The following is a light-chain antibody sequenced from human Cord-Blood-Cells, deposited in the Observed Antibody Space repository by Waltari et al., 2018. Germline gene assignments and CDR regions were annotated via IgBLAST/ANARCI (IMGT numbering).Light chain of an antibody. Sequence: EIVMTQSPATLSVSPGERATLSCRASQSVSSNLAWYQQKPGQAPRRLSYGASTRATGIPAMFSGSGSGTEFTRTISSLQSEDFAVYYSQQYNNWPPSFTFGPGTKVDIK. CDR2: GAS. CDR3: QQYNNWPPSFT. V-gene: IGKV3-15*01. CDR1: QSVSSN. J-gene: IGKJ3*01.